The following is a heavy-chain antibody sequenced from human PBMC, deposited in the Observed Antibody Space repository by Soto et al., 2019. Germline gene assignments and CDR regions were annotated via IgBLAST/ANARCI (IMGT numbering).Heavy chain of an antibody. CDR1: GGSISSYY. Sequence: SETLSLTCTVSGGSISSYYWSWIRQPPGKGLEWIEYIYYSGSTNYNPSLKSRVTISVDTSKNQFSLKLSSVTAADTAVYYCARSIGYSSRDAFDIWGQGTMVTVSS. V-gene: IGHV4-59*01. CDR3: ARSIGYSSRDAFDI. CDR2: IYYSGST. J-gene: IGHJ3*02. D-gene: IGHD6-13*01.